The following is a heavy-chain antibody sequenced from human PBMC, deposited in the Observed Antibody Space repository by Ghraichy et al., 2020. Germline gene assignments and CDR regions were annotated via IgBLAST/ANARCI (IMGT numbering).Heavy chain of an antibody. Sequence: SETLSLTCAVYGGSFSGYYWSWIRQPPGKGLEWIGEINHSGSTNYNPSLKSRVTISVDTSKNQFSLKLSSVTAADTAVYYCARRGRDGYNFLYYFDYWGQGTLVTVSS. V-gene: IGHV4-34*01. CDR1: GGSFSGYY. D-gene: IGHD5-24*01. CDR2: INHSGST. CDR3: ARRGRDGYNFLYYFDY. J-gene: IGHJ4*02.